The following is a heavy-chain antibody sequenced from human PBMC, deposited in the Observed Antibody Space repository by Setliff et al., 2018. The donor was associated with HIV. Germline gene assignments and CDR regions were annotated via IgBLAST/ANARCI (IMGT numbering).Heavy chain of an antibody. V-gene: IGHV1-58*01. CDR2: IVVGSGNT. D-gene: IGHD2-21*01. CDR1: GFTFTSSA. J-gene: IGHJ3*02. Sequence: GASVKVSCKASGFTFTSSAVQWVRQARGQRLEWIGWIVVGSGNTNYAQKFQERVTITRNMSTSTAYMELSSLRSEDTAVYYCAADLLNEYAFDIWGQGTMVTVS. CDR3: AADLLNEYAFDI.